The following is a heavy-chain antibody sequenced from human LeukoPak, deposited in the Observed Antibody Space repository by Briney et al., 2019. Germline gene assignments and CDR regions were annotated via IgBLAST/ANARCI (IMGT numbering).Heavy chain of an antibody. Sequence: SVKVSCKAFGGTFSSYAISWVRQAPGQGLEWMGGIIPIFGTANYAQKFQGRVTITTDESTSTAYMELSSLRSEDTAVYYCARVRYSSGWYPVDYWGQGTLVTVSS. CDR1: GGTFSSYA. J-gene: IGHJ4*02. V-gene: IGHV1-69*05. CDR3: ARVRYSSGWYPVDY. D-gene: IGHD6-19*01. CDR2: IIPIFGTA.